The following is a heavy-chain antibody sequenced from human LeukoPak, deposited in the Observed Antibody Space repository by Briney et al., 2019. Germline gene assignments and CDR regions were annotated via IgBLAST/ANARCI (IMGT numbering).Heavy chain of an antibody. V-gene: IGHV4-34*01. D-gene: IGHD2-2*01. Sequence: SETLSLTCAVYGGSFSGYYWSWIRQPPGKGLEWIGEINHSGSTNYNPSLKSRVTISVDTSKNQFSLKLSSVSAADTAVYYCARPNRGYCSSTSCYPHYYYYYGMDVWGQGTTVTVSS. CDR2: INHSGST. CDR1: GGSFSGYY. J-gene: IGHJ6*02. CDR3: ARPNRGYCSSTSCYPHYYYYYGMDV.